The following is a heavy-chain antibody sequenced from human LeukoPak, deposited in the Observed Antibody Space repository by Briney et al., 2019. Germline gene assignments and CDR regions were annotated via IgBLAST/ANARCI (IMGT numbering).Heavy chain of an antibody. CDR1: GFTFDDYA. CDR2: ISWNSGSI. CDR3: AKDWWLVQDYYYGMDV. J-gene: IGHJ6*02. Sequence: GRSLRLSCAASGFTFDDYAMHWVRQAPGKGLEWVSGISWNSGSIGYADSVKGRFTISRDNAKNSLYLQMNSLRAEDTAVYYCAKDWWLVQDYYYGMDVWGQGTTVTVSS. V-gene: IGHV3-9*01. D-gene: IGHD6-19*01.